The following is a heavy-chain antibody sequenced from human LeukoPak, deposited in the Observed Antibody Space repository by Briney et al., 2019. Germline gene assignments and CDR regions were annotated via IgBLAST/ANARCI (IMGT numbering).Heavy chain of an antibody. J-gene: IGHJ4*02. D-gene: IGHD3-22*01. V-gene: IGHV1-18*01. CDR2: ISAYNGNT. CDR1: GYTFTSYG. Sequence: VASVKVSCKASGYTFTSYGISWVRQAPGQGLEWMGWISAYNGNTNYAQKLQGRVTMTTDTSTSTAYMELRNLRSDDTAVYYCARVSSYNYYDSSGPSDYWGQGTLVTVSS. CDR3: ARVSSYNYYDSSGPSDY.